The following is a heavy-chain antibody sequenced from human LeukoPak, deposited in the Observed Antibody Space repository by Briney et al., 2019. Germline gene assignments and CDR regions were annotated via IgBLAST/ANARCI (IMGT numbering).Heavy chain of an antibody. J-gene: IGHJ6*02. CDR2: IYYSGST. CDR3: ARLSPDRYCSGGSCYYYYYYGMDV. V-gene: IGHV4-61*01. D-gene: IGHD2-15*01. Sequence: SETLSLTCTVSGGSVSSGSYYWSWIRQPPGTGLEWIGYIYYSGSTNYNPSLKSRVTISVDTSKNQFSLKLSSVTAADTAVYYCARLSPDRYCSGGSCYYYYYYGMDVWGQGTTVTVSS. CDR1: GGSVSSGSYY.